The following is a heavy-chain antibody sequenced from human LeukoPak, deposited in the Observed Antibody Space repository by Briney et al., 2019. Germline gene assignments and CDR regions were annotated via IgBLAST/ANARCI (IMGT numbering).Heavy chain of an antibody. CDR1: GFTFSSYA. CDR2: ISGSGGST. Sequence: PGGSLRLSCAASGFTFSSYAMSWVRQAPGKELEWVSAISGSGGSTYYADSVKGRFTISRDNSKNTLYLQMNSLRAEDTAVYYCAKTGWMATIAFYDYWGQGTLVTVSS. V-gene: IGHV3-23*01. CDR3: AKTGWMATIAFYDY. J-gene: IGHJ4*02. D-gene: IGHD5-24*01.